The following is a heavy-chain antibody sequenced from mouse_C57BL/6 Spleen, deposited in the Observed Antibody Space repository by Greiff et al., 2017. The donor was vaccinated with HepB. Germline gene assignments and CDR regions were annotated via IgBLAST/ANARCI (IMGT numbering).Heavy chain of an antibody. D-gene: IGHD2-5*01. CDR2: ISSGSSTI. CDR1: GFTFSDYG. Sequence: EVKLMESGGGLVKPGGSLKLSCAASGFTFSDYGMHWVRQAPEKGLEWVAYISSGSSTIYYADTVKGRFTISRDNAKNTLFLQMTSLRSEDTAMYYCARPDYYSNPFDYWGQGTTLTVSS. CDR3: ARPDYYSNPFDY. V-gene: IGHV5-17*01. J-gene: IGHJ2*01.